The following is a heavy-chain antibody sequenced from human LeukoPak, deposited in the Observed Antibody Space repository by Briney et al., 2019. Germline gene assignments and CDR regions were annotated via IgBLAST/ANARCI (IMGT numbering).Heavy chain of an antibody. V-gene: IGHV1-18*01. CDR2: ISAYNGNT. Sequence: ASVKVSCKASGGTFSSYAISWVRQAPGQGLEWMGWISAYNGNTNYAQKLQGRVTMTTDTSTSTAYMELRSLRSDDTAVYYCARSTGAAAGQGASYYYYCYMDVWGKGTTVTVSS. CDR3: ARSTGAAAGQGASYYYYCYMDV. CDR1: GGTFSSYA. D-gene: IGHD6-13*01. J-gene: IGHJ6*03.